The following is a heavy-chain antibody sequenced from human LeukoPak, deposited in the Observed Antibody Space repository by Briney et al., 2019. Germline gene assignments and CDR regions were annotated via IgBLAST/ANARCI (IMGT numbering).Heavy chain of an antibody. J-gene: IGHJ4*02. CDR1: GGSFSGYY. CDR2: INHSGST. D-gene: IGHD5-18*01. Sequence: PSETLSLTCAVYGGSFSGYYWSWIRQPPGKGLEWIGEINHSGSTNYNPSLKSRVTISVDTSRNQFSLNLSSVTAPDTAVYYCARLGNKAVVTVDYWGQGTLVTVSS. CDR3: ARLGNKAVVTVDY. V-gene: IGHV4-34*01.